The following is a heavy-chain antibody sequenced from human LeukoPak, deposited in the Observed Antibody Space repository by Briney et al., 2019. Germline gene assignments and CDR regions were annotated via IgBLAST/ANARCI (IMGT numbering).Heavy chain of an antibody. Sequence: SETLSLPRTVSGVSISSISYYWGWIRQPPGKGLGWIGSIYDSGRNSFNQSLRSRVTISVDTSKNHFSLKLSSVTAADTAVYYCARHLGYCSSTSCLNWFDPWGQGTLVTVSS. V-gene: IGHV4-39*01. CDR1: GVSISSISYY. CDR3: ARHLGYCSSTSCLNWFDP. D-gene: IGHD2-2*01. J-gene: IGHJ5*02. CDR2: IYDSGRN.